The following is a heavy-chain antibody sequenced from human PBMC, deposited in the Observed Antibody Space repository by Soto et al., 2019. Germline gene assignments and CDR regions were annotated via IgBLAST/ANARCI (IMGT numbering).Heavy chain of an antibody. V-gene: IGHV1-3*01. J-gene: IGHJ4*02. CDR3: ARSTVVVTALDY. CDR2: INAGNGNT. D-gene: IGHD2-21*02. Sequence: ASVKVSWKASGYTFTSYAMHWVRQAPGQRLEWMGWINAGNGNTKYSQKFQGRVTITRDTSASTAYMELSSLRSEDTAVYYCARSTVVVTALDYWGQGTLVTVS. CDR1: GYTFTSYA.